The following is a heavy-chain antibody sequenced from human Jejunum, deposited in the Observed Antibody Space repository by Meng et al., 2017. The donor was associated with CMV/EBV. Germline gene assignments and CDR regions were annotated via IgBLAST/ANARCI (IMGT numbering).Heavy chain of an antibody. CDR3: VRHGDCSSGSCYYHWFDP. J-gene: IGHJ5*02. V-gene: IGHV4-59*08. Sequence: GQLQESGPGLVKPSETLSLTCTVSGGSINTYYWGWIRQSPGKGLEWIGNIYNYGGTYYNPSLKSRVTISTDTSKNEFSLRLKSVTAADTAVYYCVRHGDCSSGSCYYHWFDPRGQGSLVTVSS. CDR2: IYNYGGT. D-gene: IGHD2-2*01. CDR1: GGSINTYY.